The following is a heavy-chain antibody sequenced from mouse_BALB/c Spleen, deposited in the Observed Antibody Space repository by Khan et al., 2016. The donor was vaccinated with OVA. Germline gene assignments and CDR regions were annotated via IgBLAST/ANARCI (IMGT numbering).Heavy chain of an antibody. J-gene: IGHJ1*01. V-gene: IGHV1-63*02. CDR2: IYPGGYFT. D-gene: IGHD3-1*01. CDR3: ASWATWYFDV. Sequence: QVQLQQSGGEVIRPGTSVKISCKASGYTFTNYWLGWVRQRPGHGPEWIGDIYPGGYFTNYNEPFKDKATLTVDTSSTTANLQLSSLTSEDSAVFVCASWATWYFDVWGAGTSVTVSS. CDR1: GYTFTNYW.